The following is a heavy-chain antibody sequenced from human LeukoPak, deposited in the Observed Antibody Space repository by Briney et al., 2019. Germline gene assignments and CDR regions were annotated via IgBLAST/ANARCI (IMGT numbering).Heavy chain of an antibody. CDR1: GFTFSDYY. CDR2: ISSGGSTI. J-gene: IGHJ4*02. V-gene: IGHV3-11*01. CDR3: ARGYYDSSGYVDY. D-gene: IGHD3-22*01. Sequence: PGGSLRLSCAASGFTFSDYYMSWIRPAPGKGLEWVSYISSGGSTIYYADSVKGLFNISRDNDKNSLYLQMNSLRAEDTAVYYCARGYYDSSGYVDYWGQGTLVTVSS.